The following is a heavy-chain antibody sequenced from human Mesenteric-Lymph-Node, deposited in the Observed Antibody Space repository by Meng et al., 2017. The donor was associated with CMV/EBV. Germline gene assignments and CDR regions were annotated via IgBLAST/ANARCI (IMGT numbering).Heavy chain of an antibody. CDR1: GFTFSNFW. Sequence: GESLKISCAASGFTFSNFWMSWVRQAPGKGLEWVANIKQDGSVKYYVDSVKGRFAISRDNAKNSLYLQMNSLRAEDTAVYYCAGDGGGGDYGEWGQGTLVTVSS. CDR3: AGDGGGGDYGE. D-gene: IGHD4-17*01. J-gene: IGHJ4*02. CDR2: IKQDGSVK. V-gene: IGHV3-7*01.